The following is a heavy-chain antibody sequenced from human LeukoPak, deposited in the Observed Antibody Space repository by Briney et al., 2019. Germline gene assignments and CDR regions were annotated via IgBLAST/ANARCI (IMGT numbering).Heavy chain of an antibody. CDR3: AKSYCGGDCYPDY. CDR1: GFTFSSYA. J-gene: IGHJ4*02. D-gene: IGHD2-21*02. Sequence: GGSLRLSCAASGFTFSSYAMSWVRQALGKGPEWVSAISTYGGSTYYADSVKGRFTISRDNSKNTLYLQMNSLRAEDTAVYYCAKSYCGGDCYPDYWGQGTLVTVSS. CDR2: ISTYGGST. V-gene: IGHV3-23*01.